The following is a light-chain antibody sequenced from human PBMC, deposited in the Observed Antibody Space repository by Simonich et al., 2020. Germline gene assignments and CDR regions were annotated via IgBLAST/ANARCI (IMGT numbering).Light chain of an antibody. CDR3: QQYNNWPPNT. Sequence: EIVMTQSPATLSVSPGERAPLSCMAGKEVSSNLAWDQQKPGQAPRPLIYGASTRATGIPARVSGSGSGTEFTLTISSLQSEDFAVYYCQQYNNWPPNTFGQGTKLEIK. CDR2: GAS. V-gene: IGKV3-15*01. J-gene: IGKJ2*01. CDR1: KEVSSN.